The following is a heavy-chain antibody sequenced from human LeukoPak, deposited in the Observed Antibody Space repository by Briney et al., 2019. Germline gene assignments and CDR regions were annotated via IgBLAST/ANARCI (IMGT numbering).Heavy chain of an antibody. Sequence: SETLSLTCTVSGGSISSSSYYWGWIRQPPGKGLEWIGSIYYSGSTYYNPSLKSRVTISVATSKNQFSLKLSSVTAADTAVYYCARYCSSTSCYPGGWFDPWGQGTLVTVSS. V-gene: IGHV4-39*01. CDR2: IYYSGST. D-gene: IGHD2-2*01. CDR1: GGSISSSSYY. J-gene: IGHJ5*02. CDR3: ARYCSSTSCYPGGWFDP.